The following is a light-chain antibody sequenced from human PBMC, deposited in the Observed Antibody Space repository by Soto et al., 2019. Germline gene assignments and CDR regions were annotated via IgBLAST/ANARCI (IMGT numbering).Light chain of an antibody. J-gene: IGLJ1*01. V-gene: IGLV1-40*01. CDR3: PSYDRSLTGSKV. CDR1: SSNIGAGFD. Sequence: QSALTQPPSVSGAPGQRVTISCTGSSSNIGAGFDVHWYQQLPGTAPKLLIYGNSNRPSGVPDRFSGSRSGTSASLAITGLQAEDEADYYCPSYDRSLTGSKVFGSGTKVTVL. CDR2: GNS.